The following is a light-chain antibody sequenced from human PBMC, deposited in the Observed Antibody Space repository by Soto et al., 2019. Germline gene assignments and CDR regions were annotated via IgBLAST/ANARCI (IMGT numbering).Light chain of an antibody. J-gene: IGKJ1*01. CDR2: EAS. Sequence: DIRMTQSPSSLSASVGDRVTITCRASQSIDTHLNLYQQHPWKAPNALIYEASNLQSGVPSRFSGSGSGTDFTLTISGLQPDGSATYYCHQTYSPPDTFGQGTKVEIK. V-gene: IGKV1-39*01. CDR3: HQTYSPPDT. CDR1: QSIDTH.